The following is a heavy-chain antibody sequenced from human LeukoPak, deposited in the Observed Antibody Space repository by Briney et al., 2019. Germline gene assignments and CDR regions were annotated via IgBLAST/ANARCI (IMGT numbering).Heavy chain of an antibody. Sequence: PSETLSLTCTVSGGSISSYYWSWIRQPPGKGLEWIGYIYYSGSTNYNPSLKSRVTISVDTSKNQFSLKLSSVTAADTAAYYCARFGSDFWSGYYGSYYFDYWGQGTLVTVSS. CDR1: GGSISSYY. J-gene: IGHJ4*02. D-gene: IGHD3-3*01. CDR2: IYYSGST. CDR3: ARFGSDFWSGYYGSYYFDY. V-gene: IGHV4-59*08.